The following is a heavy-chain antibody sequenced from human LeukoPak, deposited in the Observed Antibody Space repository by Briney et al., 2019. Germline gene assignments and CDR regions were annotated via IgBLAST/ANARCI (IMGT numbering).Heavy chain of an antibody. J-gene: IGHJ1*01. CDR3: AKNDCSGGSCGYFQH. CDR2: ISSSSDYI. Sequence: GGSLRLSCAASGFTFSSYNMNWVRQAPGKGLEWVSSISSSSDYIYYADSVKGRFTISRDNSKNTLYLQMNSLRAEDTAVYYCAKNDCSGGSCGYFQHWGQGTLVTVSS. V-gene: IGHV3-21*04. CDR1: GFTFSSYN. D-gene: IGHD2-15*01.